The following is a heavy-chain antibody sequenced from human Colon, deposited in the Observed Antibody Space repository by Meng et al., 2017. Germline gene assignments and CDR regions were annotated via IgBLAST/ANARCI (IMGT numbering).Heavy chain of an antibody. Sequence: QVQLQPSGPGPGKPSQTLSRTCAISGDSVSSNRALWHWVRQSPSRGLEWLGQTYYRSEWQNHYGVSVKSRITINADTSRNHFSLHLNSVTPEDTAVYYCTTWYGEYWGQGTLVTVSS. J-gene: IGHJ4*02. V-gene: IGHV6-1*01. D-gene: IGHD3-10*01. CDR1: GDSVSSNRAL. CDR2: TYYRSEWQN. CDR3: TTWYGEY.